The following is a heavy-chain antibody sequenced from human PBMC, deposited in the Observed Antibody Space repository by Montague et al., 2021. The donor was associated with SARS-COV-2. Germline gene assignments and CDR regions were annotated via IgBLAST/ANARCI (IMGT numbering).Heavy chain of an antibody. Sequence: SETLSLTCTVSGDSIISFNWTWVRQSPGKGLEWIGNVYHTGNTKYKPSLEGRVTISVDTSKSQLSLKLSSVTAADTAVSYFARDQANYGLDVWGEGTTVTVSS. CDR3: ARDQANYGLDV. CDR1: GDSIISFN. CDR2: VYHTGNT. J-gene: IGHJ6*01. V-gene: IGHV4-59*01.